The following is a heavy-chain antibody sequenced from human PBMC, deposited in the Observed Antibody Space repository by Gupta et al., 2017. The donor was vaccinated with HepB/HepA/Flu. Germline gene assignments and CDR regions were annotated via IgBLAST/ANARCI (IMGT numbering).Heavy chain of an antibody. J-gene: IGHJ4*02. CDR2: ISFNEGI. Sequence: QVQLQESGPRLVKPSETLSLTCSVSGDSITNSFWTWIRQPPGKGLEWVGHISFNEGINYNPSLKSRVTISLDTSKNQVSLRLSSVTAPETAIYYCARQMGTRVVTPHFDYWGQGTLVTVSS. D-gene: IGHD4-23*01. CDR1: GDSITNSF. CDR3: ARQMGTRVVTPHFDY. V-gene: IGHV4-59*08.